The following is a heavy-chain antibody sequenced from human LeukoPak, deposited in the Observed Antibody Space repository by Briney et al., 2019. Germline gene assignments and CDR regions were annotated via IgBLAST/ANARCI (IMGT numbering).Heavy chain of an antibody. CDR1: GGSISSYY. Sequence: SETLSLTCTVSGGSISSYYWSWIRQPPGKGLEWTGYIYYSGSTNYNPSLKSRVTISVDTSKNQFSLKLSSVTAADTAVYYCARSSGWSYGMDVWGQGTTVTVSS. J-gene: IGHJ6*02. D-gene: IGHD6-19*01. V-gene: IGHV4-59*08. CDR3: ARSSGWSYGMDV. CDR2: IYYSGST.